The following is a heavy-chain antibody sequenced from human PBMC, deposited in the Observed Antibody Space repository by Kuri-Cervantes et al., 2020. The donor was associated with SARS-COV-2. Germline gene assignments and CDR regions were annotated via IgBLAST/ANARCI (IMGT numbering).Heavy chain of an antibody. Sequence: GSLRLSCTVSGGSISSYYWSWIRQPPGKGLEWIGYIYYSGSTNYNPSLKSRVTISVDTSKNQFSLKLSSVTAADTAVYYCARGGGYSNLGYYFDYWGQGILVTVSS. D-gene: IGHD4-11*01. CDR2: IYYSGST. V-gene: IGHV4-59*01. J-gene: IGHJ4*02. CDR3: ARGGGYSNLGYYFDY. CDR1: GGSISSYY.